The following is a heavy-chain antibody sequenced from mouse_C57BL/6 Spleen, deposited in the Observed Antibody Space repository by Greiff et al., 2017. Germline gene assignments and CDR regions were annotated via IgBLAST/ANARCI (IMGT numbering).Heavy chain of an antibody. D-gene: IGHD1-1*01. CDR1: GFTFSDAW. CDR3: TRRGYYGSSYGWYFDV. J-gene: IGHJ1*03. V-gene: IGHV6-6*01. CDR2: IRNKANNHAT. Sequence: EVKLVESGGGLVQPGGSMKLSCAASGFTFSDAWMDWVRQSPEKGLEWVAEIRNKANNHATYYAESVKGRFTISRDDSKSSVYLQMNSLRAEDTGIYYCTRRGYYGSSYGWYFDVWGTGTTVTVSS.